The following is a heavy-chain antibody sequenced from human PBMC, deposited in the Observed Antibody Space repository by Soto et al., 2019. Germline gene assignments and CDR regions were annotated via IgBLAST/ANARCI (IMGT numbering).Heavy chain of an antibody. CDR2: IYYSGRT. CDR3: ARVTGDEYYYYYGMDV. CDR1: GGSISSGDYY. V-gene: IGHV4-30-4*01. Sequence: PSETLSLTCTVSGGSISSGDYYWSWIRQPPGKGLEWIGYIYYSGRTYYNPSLKSRVTISVDTSKNQFSLKLSSVTAADTAVYYCARVTGDEYYYYYGMDVWGQGTTVTVSS. D-gene: IGHD3-10*01. J-gene: IGHJ6*02.